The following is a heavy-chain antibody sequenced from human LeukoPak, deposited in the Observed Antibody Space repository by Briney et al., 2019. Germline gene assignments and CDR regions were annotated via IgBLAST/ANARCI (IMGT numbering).Heavy chain of an antibody. V-gene: IGHV1-2*02. CDR2: INPNSGGT. J-gene: IGHJ4*02. Sequence: GASVKVSCKASGYTFTGYYIHWVRQAPGQGLEWMGWINPNSGGTNYAQKFQGRVTMTRDTSISTAYMELSRLRSDDTAVYYCARDSGFDYYFDYWGQGTLVTVSS. CDR3: ARDSGFDYYFDY. D-gene: IGHD5-12*01. CDR1: GYTFTGYY.